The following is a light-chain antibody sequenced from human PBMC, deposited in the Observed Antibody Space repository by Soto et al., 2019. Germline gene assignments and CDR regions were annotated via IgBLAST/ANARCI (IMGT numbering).Light chain of an antibody. CDR3: RSYAGGTNVV. V-gene: IGLV2-8*01. CDR2: EVT. J-gene: IGLJ2*01. CDR1: SSDVGGYNY. Sequence: QSVLTQPPSASGSPGQSVTISCTGTSSDVGGYNYVSWHQQHPGKAPKLMSYEVTTRPSGVPDRFSGSKSGNTASLTVAVLQSEDEADYYCRSYAGGTNVVFSGGTKVTVL.